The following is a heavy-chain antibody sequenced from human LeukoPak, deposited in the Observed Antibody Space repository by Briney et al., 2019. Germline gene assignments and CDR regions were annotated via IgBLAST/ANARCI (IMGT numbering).Heavy chain of an antibody. CDR3: ARGRPSISRYNWFGP. CDR2: INPSGGST. V-gene: IGHV1-46*01. D-gene: IGHD3-3*02. Sequence: GASVKVSCKASGYTFTSYYMHWVRQAPGQGLEWMGIINPSGGSTSYAQKFQGRVTMTRDMSTSTVYMELSSLRSEDTAVYYCARGRPSISRYNWFGPWGQGTLVTVSS. J-gene: IGHJ5*02. CDR1: GYTFTSYY.